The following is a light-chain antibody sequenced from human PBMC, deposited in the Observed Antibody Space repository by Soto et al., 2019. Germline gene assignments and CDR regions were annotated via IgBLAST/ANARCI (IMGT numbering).Light chain of an antibody. V-gene: IGKV3-15*01. Sequence: EIVMTQSPATLSVSPGGTATLSCRASQSVGSTLAWYQQKPGQAPRLLIYGASTRATGFPARFSGSGSGTEFTLTISSLQSEDFAVYYCQQYKNWPLTFGGGTRVESK. CDR1: QSVGST. CDR2: GAS. CDR3: QQYKNWPLT. J-gene: IGKJ4*01.